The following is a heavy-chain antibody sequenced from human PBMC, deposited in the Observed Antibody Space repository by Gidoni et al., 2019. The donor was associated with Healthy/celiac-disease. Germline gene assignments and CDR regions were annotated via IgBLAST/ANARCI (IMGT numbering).Heavy chain of an antibody. J-gene: IGHJ4*02. D-gene: IGHD4-17*01. CDR1: GFTFSSYA. CDR3: VKDAQTTVVTPLTY. V-gene: IGHV3-64D*08. Sequence: EVQLVESGGGLVQPGGSLRLYCSASGFTFSSYAMHWVRQAPGKGLEYVSAISSNGGSTYYADSVKGRFTISRDNSKNTLYLQMSSLRAEDTAVYYCVKDAQTTVVTPLTYWGQGTLVTVSS. CDR2: ISSNGGST.